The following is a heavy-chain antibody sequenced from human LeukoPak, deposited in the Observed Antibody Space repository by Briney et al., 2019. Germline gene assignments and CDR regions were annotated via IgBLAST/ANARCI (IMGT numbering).Heavy chain of an antibody. CDR1: GGSISSGGYY. CDR3: ARQKCTSTSCLTKNAFDI. D-gene: IGHD2-2*01. J-gene: IGHJ3*02. Sequence: SQTLSLTCTVSGGSISSGGYYWSWIRQHPGKGLEWIGYIYTSGSTNYNPSLESRVTISVDTSKNQFSLDLSSVTAADTAVYYCARQKCTSTSCLTKNAFDIWGQGTMVTVSS. CDR2: IYTSGST. V-gene: IGHV4-31*03.